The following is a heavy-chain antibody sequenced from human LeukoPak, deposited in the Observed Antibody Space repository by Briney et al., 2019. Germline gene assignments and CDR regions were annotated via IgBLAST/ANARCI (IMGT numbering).Heavy chain of an antibody. Sequence: GGSLRLSCATSGFSFSSYAMSWVRQAPGKGLEWVSAMSSSDDGRYYAASVRGRFTISRDNSKNTLYLQMNSLRAEDTAVYYCAKHGYNWNYFPLDYFDYWGQGTLVTVSS. V-gene: IGHV3-23*01. CDR3: AKHGYNWNYFPLDYFDY. J-gene: IGHJ4*02. CDR2: MSSSDDGR. CDR1: GFSFSSYA. D-gene: IGHD1-7*01.